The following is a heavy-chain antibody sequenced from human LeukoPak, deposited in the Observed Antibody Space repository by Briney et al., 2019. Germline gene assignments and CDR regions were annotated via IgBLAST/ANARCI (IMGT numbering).Heavy chain of an antibody. V-gene: IGHV1-18*01. CDR2: ISGYNGDT. D-gene: IGHD3-22*01. J-gene: IGHJ4*02. CDR1: GYTFTAYG. CDR3: ATSTGGYSDLYFHY. Sequence: ASVKVSCKASGYTFTAYGISWVRQAPGQGLEWMGWISGYNGDTKYAQRFEGRVTMTTDTSTTTAFMDLRSLRSDDTAVYFCATSTGGYSDLYFHYWGQGTLVSDSS.